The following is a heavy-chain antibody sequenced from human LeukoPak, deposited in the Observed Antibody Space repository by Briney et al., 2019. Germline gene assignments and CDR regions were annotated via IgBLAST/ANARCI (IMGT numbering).Heavy chain of an antibody. CDR2: FDPEDGET. D-gene: IGHD1-26*01. CDR1: GYTFTGYY. J-gene: IGHJ6*03. Sequence: ASVKVSCKASGYTFTGYYMHWVRQAPGKGLEWMGGFDPEDGETIYAQKFQGRVTMTEDTSTDTAYMELSSLRSEDTAVYYCATVRWELLRGPVSIYYYYMDVWGKGTTVTVSS. V-gene: IGHV1-24*01. CDR3: ATVRWELLRGPVSIYYYYMDV.